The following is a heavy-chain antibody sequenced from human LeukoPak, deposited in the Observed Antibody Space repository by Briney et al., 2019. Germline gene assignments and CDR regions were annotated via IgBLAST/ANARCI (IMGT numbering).Heavy chain of an antibody. J-gene: IGHJ4*02. CDR1: GFTFSTYA. Sequence: GGSLRLSCAASGFTFSTYAMTWVRQAPGKGLEWVSAVRGSGTDTYYADSVKGRFTISRDNSKNTLYLQMNSLRAEDTAIYYCAKTSRRDSAYDSPFDYWGRGTLVTVSS. D-gene: IGHD5-12*01. CDR2: VRGSGTDT. CDR3: AKTSRRDSAYDSPFDY. V-gene: IGHV3-23*01.